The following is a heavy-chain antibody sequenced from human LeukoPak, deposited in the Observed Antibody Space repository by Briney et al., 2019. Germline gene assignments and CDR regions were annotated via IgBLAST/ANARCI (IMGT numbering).Heavy chain of an antibody. J-gene: IGHJ4*02. CDR2: INTNTGNP. Sequence: ASVKVSCKASGYTFTSYAMNWVRQAPGQGLEWMGWINTNTGNPTYAQGFTGRFVFSLDTSVSTAYLQISSLKAEDTAVYYCAREGGSVLELQYYFDYWGQGTLVTVSS. V-gene: IGHV7-4-1*02. CDR3: AREGGSVLELQYYFDY. D-gene: IGHD1-7*01. CDR1: GYTFTSYA.